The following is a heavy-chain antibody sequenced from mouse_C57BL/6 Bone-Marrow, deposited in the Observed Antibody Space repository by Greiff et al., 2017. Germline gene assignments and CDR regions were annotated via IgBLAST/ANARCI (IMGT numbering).Heavy chain of an antibody. Sequence: QVQLKESGPGLVQPSQSLSITCTVSGFSLTSYGVHWVRQSPGKGLEWLGVIWSGGSTDYNAAFISRLSISKDKSKSQVFFKMNSLQADDTAIYYWGVGGAMDYWGQGTAVTVSS. V-gene: IGHV2-2*01. CDR3: GVGGAMDY. CDR1: GFSLTSYG. CDR2: IWSGGST. J-gene: IGHJ4*01.